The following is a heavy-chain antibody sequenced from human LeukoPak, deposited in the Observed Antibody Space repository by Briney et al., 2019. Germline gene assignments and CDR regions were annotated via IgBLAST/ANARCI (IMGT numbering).Heavy chain of an antibody. D-gene: IGHD3-10*01. CDR1: GYTFTGDY. V-gene: IGHV1-2*02. J-gene: IGHJ4*02. CDR2: INPNSGGT. Sequence: ASVKVSCKASGYTFTGDYMHWVRQAPGQGLEWMGWINPNSGGTNYAQKFQSRVTMTRDTSISTDYMELSRLRSDDTAVYYCARSYGSGSLDYWGQGTLVTVSS. CDR3: ARSYGSGSLDY.